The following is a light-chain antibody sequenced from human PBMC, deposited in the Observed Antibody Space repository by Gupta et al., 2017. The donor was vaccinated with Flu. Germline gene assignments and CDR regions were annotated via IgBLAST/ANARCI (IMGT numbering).Light chain of an antibody. J-gene: IGLJ3*02. Sequence: SVTISCTGTGSDVGGYNYVSWYQQHPGKPPKVMIFEVSKRPSGVPDRFSGSKSGNTASLTVSGLPAEDEADYYCSSYAGSNNWVFGGGTKVTVL. CDR1: GSDVGGYNY. CDR3: SSYAGSNNWV. V-gene: IGLV2-8*01. CDR2: EVS.